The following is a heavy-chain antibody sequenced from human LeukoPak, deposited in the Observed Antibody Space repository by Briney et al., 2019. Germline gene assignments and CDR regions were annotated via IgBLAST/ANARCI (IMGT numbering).Heavy chain of an antibody. CDR1: GFTFSSYG. CDR2: IRYDGSNK. J-gene: IGHJ6*03. CDR3: AKDAPIVVVPAAIEDYMDV. D-gene: IGHD2-2*01. V-gene: IGHV3-30*02. Sequence: PGGSLRLSCAVSGFTFSSYGMHWVRQAPGKGLEWVAFIRYDGSNKYYADSVKGRFTISRDNSKNTLYLQMNSLRAEDTAVYYCAKDAPIVVVPAAIEDYMDVWGKGTTVTVSS.